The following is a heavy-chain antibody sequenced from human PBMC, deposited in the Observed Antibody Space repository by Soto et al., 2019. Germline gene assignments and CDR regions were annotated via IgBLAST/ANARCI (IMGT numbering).Heavy chain of an antibody. V-gene: IGHV4-31*03. Sequence: SETLSLTCTVSGGSINSSGYYWSWIRQHPGKGLEWIGYIYNSGSTYYNPSLKSRITISVDTSKNQFSLKLSSVTVADTAVYYCAREEVAYYGSGSYNWFDPWGQGTLVTVS. CDR1: GGSINSSGYY. CDR3: AREEVAYYGSGSYNWFDP. D-gene: IGHD3-10*01. J-gene: IGHJ5*02. CDR2: IYNSGST.